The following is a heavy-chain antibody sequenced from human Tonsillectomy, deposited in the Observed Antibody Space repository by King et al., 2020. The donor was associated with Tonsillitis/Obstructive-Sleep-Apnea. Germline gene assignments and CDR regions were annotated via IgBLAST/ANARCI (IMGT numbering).Heavy chain of an antibody. CDR3: ATRGTIFGVVIIDY. J-gene: IGHJ4*02. CDR1: GVSISSSSYY. V-gene: IGHV4-39*01. CDR2: IYYRWST. Sequence: QLQESGPGLVKPSETLSLTCTVSGVSISSSSYYWGWLRQPPGKGLGWIVSIYYRWSTYYNPSLKIRVTTSVDTSKNQFALKLSSVTAADTAVYYCATRGTIFGVVIIDYWGQGTLVTVSS. D-gene: IGHD3-3*01.